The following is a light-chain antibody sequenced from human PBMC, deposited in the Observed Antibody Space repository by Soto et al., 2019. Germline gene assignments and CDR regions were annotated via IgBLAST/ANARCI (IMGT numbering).Light chain of an antibody. CDR2: DVT. CDR1: SADVGTSNF. J-gene: IGLJ1*01. Sequence: QSGLTQPASVSGSPGQSITISCTGISADVGTSNFVSWYQHHPGKAPRLIIYDVTDRPSGVSNRFSGSKSGDTASLTISGLQAEDEADYYCTSYRRGPLYVFGTGTKVTVL. V-gene: IGLV2-14*03. CDR3: TSYRRGPLYV.